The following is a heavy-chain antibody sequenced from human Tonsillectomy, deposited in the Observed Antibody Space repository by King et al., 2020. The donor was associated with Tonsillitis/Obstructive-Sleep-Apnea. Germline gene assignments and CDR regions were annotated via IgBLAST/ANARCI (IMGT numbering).Heavy chain of an antibody. CDR1: GFTFSSYW. CDR2: IKQDGSEK. Sequence: VQLVEAGGGLVQPGGSLRLSCAASGFTFSSYWMSWVRQAPGKGLEWVANIKQDGSEKYYVDSVKGRFTISRDNAKNSLYLQMNSLRAEDTAVYYCARAEYYYDSSGYICYWGQGTLVTVSS. V-gene: IGHV3-7*03. J-gene: IGHJ4*02. CDR3: ARAEYYYDSSGYICY. D-gene: IGHD3-22*01.